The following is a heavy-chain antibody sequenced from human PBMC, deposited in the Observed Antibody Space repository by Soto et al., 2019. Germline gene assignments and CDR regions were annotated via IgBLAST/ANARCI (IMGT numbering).Heavy chain of an antibody. Sequence: GGSLRLSCAASGFTFSTYAMSWVRQAPGKGLEWVSAISDSGDSAYHADSVKGRFTISRDNSKNTLYLQMTSLRAEDTAVYYCAKAPSGWDGMDVWGQGTTVTVSS. D-gene: IGHD6-19*01. CDR1: GFTFSTYA. J-gene: IGHJ6*02. V-gene: IGHV3-23*01. CDR2: ISDSGDSA. CDR3: AKAPSGWDGMDV.